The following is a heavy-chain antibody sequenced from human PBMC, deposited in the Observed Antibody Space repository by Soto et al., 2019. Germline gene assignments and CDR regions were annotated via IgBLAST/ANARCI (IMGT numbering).Heavy chain of an antibody. CDR3: ARLLSYGPFDY. Sequence: SETLSLTCAVYGGSFSGYYWSWIRQPPGKGLEWIGEINHSGSTNYNPSLKSRVTISVDTSKNQFSLKLSSVTAADTAVYYCARLLSYGPFDYWGQGTLVTVYS. CDR2: INHSGST. D-gene: IGHD5-18*01. J-gene: IGHJ4*02. V-gene: IGHV4-34*01. CDR1: GGSFSGYY.